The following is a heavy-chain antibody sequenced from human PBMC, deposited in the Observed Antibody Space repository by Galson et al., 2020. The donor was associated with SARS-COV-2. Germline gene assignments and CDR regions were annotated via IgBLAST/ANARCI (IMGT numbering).Heavy chain of an antibody. CDR1: GLNFSKYY. J-gene: IGHJ6*02. Sequence: PGGSLRLSCAASGLNFSKYYMSWIRQAPGKGLEWVSYISNSGSTRYYADSVRGRFTISRDNAQSSLFLQMNNLRDEDTAVYYCAREGVYYYYGMDVWGQGTTVTVSS. V-gene: IGHV3-11*01. CDR2: ISNSGSTR. CDR3: AREGVYYYYGMDV.